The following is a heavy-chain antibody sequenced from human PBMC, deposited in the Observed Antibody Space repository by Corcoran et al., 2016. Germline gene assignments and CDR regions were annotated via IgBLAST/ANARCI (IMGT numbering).Heavy chain of an antibody. D-gene: IGHD4-17*01. Sequence: SVSNAWMNWVRQAPGKGLAWVGRIKSKTDGGTTDYAAPVKGRFTISRDDSKNTLYLQMNSLKTEDTAVYYCTTDFGDYGGYAFDIWGQGTMVTVSS. V-gene: IGHV3-15*07. CDR1: SVSNAW. CDR2: IKSKTDGGTT. CDR3: TTDFGDYGGYAFDI. J-gene: IGHJ3*02.